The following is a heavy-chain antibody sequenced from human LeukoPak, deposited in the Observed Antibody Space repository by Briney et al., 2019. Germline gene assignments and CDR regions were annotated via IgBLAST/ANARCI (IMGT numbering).Heavy chain of an antibody. CDR1: GGSISSGSYY. D-gene: IGHD1-26*01. CDR3: ARAVGSSESNWFDP. Sequence: SETLSLTCTVSGGSISSGSYYWSWIRQPAGKGLEWIGRIYSSGSANHNPSLKSRVTISVDTSKNQFSLKLNSVTAADTAVYYCARAVGSSESNWFDPWGQGTLATVSS. CDR2: IYSSGSA. V-gene: IGHV4-61*02. J-gene: IGHJ5*02.